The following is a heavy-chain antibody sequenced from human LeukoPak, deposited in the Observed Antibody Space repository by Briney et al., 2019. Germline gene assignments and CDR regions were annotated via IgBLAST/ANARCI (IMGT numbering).Heavy chain of an antibody. CDR3: ASGYSSSWYNWFDP. Sequence: GSSVKVSCKASGGTFISYAINWVRQAPGQGLEWMGGIIPIFGTADYAQKFQGRVTITTDESTSTAYMELSSLRSEDTAVYYCASGYSSSWYNWFDPWGQGTLVTVSS. J-gene: IGHJ5*02. CDR1: GGTFISYA. D-gene: IGHD6-13*01. CDR2: IIPIFGTA. V-gene: IGHV1-69*05.